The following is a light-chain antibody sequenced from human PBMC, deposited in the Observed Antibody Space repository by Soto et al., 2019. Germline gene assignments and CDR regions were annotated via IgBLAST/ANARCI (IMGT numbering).Light chain of an antibody. CDR2: EVS. V-gene: IGLV2-14*01. J-gene: IGLJ3*02. CDR1: SSDVGAYHS. Sequence: QSALTQPASVSGSPGQSITISCTGTSSDVGAYHSVSWYQQHPGKAPKLMIYEVSNRPLGVSNRFSGSKSGNTASLTISGLQVEDEADYFCSSFTTTATLVVFGGRTQLTVL. CDR3: SSFTTTATLVV.